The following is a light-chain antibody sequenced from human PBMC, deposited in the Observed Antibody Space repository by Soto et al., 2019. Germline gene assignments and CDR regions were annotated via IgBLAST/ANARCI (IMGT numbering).Light chain of an antibody. CDR1: QSIGNY. CDR2: ATS. V-gene: IGKV3-11*01. CDR3: QQRSSSPFT. J-gene: IGKJ3*01. Sequence: EVVLTQSPATLSLSPGEGATLSCRASQSIGNYLDWYQQKPGQAPRLLIYATSNRATGIPARFSGSGSGTDFTLTISSLEPEDFAVYYCQQRSSSPFTFGPGTKVDIK.